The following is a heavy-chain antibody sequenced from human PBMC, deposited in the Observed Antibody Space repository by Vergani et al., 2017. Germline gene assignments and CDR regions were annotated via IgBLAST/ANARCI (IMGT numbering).Heavy chain of an antibody. CDR3: ARPSAPGDYDALDI. CDR1: GFSFNSYW. CDR2: IKSDGSIT. D-gene: IGHD4-17*01. V-gene: IGHV3-74*03. J-gene: IGHJ3*02. Sequence: DVHLAESGGGFFQPGGSLRLSCSASGFSFNSYWMHWVRQVPGKGLLWVSRIKSDGSITAYVDSVRGRFTISRDNAKNSLYLQMNSLRAEDTAVYHCARPSAPGDYDALDIWGQGTMVTVSS.